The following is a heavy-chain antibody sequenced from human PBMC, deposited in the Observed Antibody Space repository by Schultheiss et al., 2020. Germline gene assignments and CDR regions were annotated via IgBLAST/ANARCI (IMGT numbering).Heavy chain of an antibody. J-gene: IGHJ2*01. CDR3: AMSPYSSGWYDWYFDL. CDR1: GGSISSYY. V-gene: IGHV4-59*01. CDR2: IYYSGST. D-gene: IGHD6-19*01. Sequence: SQTLSLTCTVSGGSISSYYWSWIRQPPGKGLEWIGYIYYSGSTNYNPSLKSRVTISVDTSKNQFSLKLSSVTAADTAVYYCAMSPYSSGWYDWYFDLWGRGTLVNVYS.